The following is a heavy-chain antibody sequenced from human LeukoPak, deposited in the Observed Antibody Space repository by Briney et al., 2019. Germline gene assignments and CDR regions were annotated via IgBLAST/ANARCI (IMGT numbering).Heavy chain of an antibody. V-gene: IGHV4-61*01. D-gene: IGHD5-12*01. Sequence: SETLSLTCTVSGGSVSSGSYYWSWIRQPPGKGLEWIGYIYYSGSTNYNPSLKSRVTISVDTSKNQFSLKLSSVTAADTAVYYCARHSGYDYRFDYWGQGALVTVSS. CDR2: IYYSGST. J-gene: IGHJ4*02. CDR1: GGSVSSGSYY. CDR3: ARHSGYDYRFDY.